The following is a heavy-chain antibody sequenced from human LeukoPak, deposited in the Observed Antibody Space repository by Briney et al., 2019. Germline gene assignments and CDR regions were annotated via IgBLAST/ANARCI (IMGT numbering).Heavy chain of an antibody. J-gene: IGHJ3*02. D-gene: IGHD3-22*01. CDR1: GGSFSGYY. Sequence: PSETLSLTCAVYGGSFSGYYWNWIRQPPGKGLEWIGEITHSGSTNYNPSLKSRVTISIDTSKNQFSLKLSSVTAADTAVYYCARGGYYDSSGYYYPSAFDIWGQGTMVTVSS. V-gene: IGHV4-34*01. CDR2: ITHSGST. CDR3: ARGGYYDSSGYYYPSAFDI.